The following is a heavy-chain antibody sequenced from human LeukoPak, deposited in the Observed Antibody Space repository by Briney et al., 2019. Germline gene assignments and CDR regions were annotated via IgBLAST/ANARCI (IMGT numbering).Heavy chain of an antibody. CDR3: AVRLGARHYDSSGYFGS. Sequence: GASVKVSCKASGYTFTSYDINWVRQATGQGLEWMGWMNPNSGNTGYAQKFQGRVTMTRNTSISTAYMELSSLRSEDTAVYYCAVRLGARHYDSSGYFGSWGQGTLVTVSS. CDR1: GYTFTSYD. CDR2: MNPNSGNT. V-gene: IGHV1-8*01. J-gene: IGHJ4*02. D-gene: IGHD3-22*01.